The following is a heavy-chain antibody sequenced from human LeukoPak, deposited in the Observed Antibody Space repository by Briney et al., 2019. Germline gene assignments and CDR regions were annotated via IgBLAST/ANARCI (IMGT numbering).Heavy chain of an antibody. J-gene: IGHJ4*02. Sequence: PSQTLSLTCTVSGGSISSGSYYWSWIRQPAGKGLEWIGRIYTSGSTKYNPSLKSRVTISVDTSKNQFSLKLSSVTAADTAVYYCARAYCGGDCYSGRDFTYYFDYWGQGTLVTVSS. CDR1: GGSISSGSYY. CDR2: IYTSGST. D-gene: IGHD2-21*01. V-gene: IGHV4-61*02. CDR3: ARAYCGGDCYSGRDFTYYFDY.